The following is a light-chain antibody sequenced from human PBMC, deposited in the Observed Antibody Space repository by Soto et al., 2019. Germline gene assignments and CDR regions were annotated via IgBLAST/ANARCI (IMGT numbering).Light chain of an antibody. CDR3: QQRSNWPPIT. CDR1: QSVRSY. Sequence: IVMTQSPATLSVYPGERATLTCRASQSVRSYLAWYQQKPGQAPRLLIYDASSRATGIPARFSGSGSGTDFTLTISSLEPEDFAVYYCQQRSNWPPITFGQGARLEI. V-gene: IGKV3-11*01. CDR2: DAS. J-gene: IGKJ5*01.